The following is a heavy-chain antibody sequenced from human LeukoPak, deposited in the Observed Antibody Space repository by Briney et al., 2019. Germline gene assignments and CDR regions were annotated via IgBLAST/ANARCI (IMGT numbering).Heavy chain of an antibody. CDR2: INHSGST. D-gene: IGHD6-13*01. V-gene: IGHV4-34*01. CDR1: GGSFSGYY. Sequence: PSETLSLTCAVYGGSFSGYYWSWIRQPPGKGLEWIGEINHSGSTNYNPSLKSRVTISVDTSKNQFSLKLSSVTAADTAVYYCARGLRSSWKPYYFDYWGQGTLVTVSS. CDR3: ARGLRSSWKPYYFDY. J-gene: IGHJ4*02.